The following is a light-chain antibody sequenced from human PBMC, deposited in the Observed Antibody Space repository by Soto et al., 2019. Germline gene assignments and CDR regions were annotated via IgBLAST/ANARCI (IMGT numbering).Light chain of an antibody. CDR2: GAS. J-gene: IGKJ1*01. CDR1: QSVSTSY. V-gene: IGKV3-20*01. Sequence: PGERATLSCRASQSVSTSYLTWFQKKPGQSPRLLIYGASSRATGIPDRFSGSGSGTDFTLTISRLEPEDSAVYYCHQYGSSPWTFGQGTKVEIK. CDR3: HQYGSSPWT.